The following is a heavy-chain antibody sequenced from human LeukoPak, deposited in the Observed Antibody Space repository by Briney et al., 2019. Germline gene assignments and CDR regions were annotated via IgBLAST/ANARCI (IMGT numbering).Heavy chain of an antibody. V-gene: IGHV3-23*01. J-gene: IGHJ1*01. CDR2: ISGSGDRT. D-gene: IGHD1-1*01. CDR3: AKDMRSNGYYFQD. Sequence: PGGSLRLSCAASGFSFSNCAMTWGRQAPGKGREWVSTISGSGDRTYYEDSVKGRFTISRDNSKNTLYVQMNSLRAEDTAVYYCAKDMRSNGYYFQDWGQGTLVTVSS. CDR1: GFSFSNCA.